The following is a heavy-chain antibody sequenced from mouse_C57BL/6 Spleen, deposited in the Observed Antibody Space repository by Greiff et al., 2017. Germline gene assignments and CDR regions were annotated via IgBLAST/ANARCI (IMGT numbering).Heavy chain of an antibody. CDR3: AREGHYAMDY. J-gene: IGHJ4*01. V-gene: IGHV1-82*01. CDR2: LYPGDGDT. Sequence: LQESGPELVKPGASVKISCKASGYAFSSSWLNWVKQRPGKGLEWIGRLYPGDGDTNYNGKFKGKVTLTADKSSSTAYMQRSSLTSEDSAVYFCAREGHYAMDYWGQGTSVTVSS. CDR1: GYAFSSSW.